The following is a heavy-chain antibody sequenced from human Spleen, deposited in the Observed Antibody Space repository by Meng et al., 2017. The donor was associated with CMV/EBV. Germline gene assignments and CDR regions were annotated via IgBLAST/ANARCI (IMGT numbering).Heavy chain of an antibody. CDR2: ISGGGENT. Sequence: GESLKISCAASGFTFSSYAMSWVRQAPGKGLEWVSTISGGGENTHYADPVKGRFTISRDNSKNTLYLQMNSLRAEDTAVYHCAKDVGGDWHFDYWGQGTLVTVSS. D-gene: IGHD2-21*01. J-gene: IGHJ4*02. CDR1: GFTFSSYA. CDR3: AKDVGGDWHFDY. V-gene: IGHV3-23*01.